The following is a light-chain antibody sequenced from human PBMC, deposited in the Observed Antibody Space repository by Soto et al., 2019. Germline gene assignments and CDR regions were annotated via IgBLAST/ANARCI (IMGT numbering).Light chain of an antibody. CDR1: QSVSSY. CDR2: DAS. J-gene: IGKJ4*01. Sequence: EIVLTQSPATLSLSPGERATLSCRASQSVSSYLACYQHKPGHAPRLLIYDASNRATGIPARFSGSGSGTDFTLTISSLEPEDFAVYYCQQRSDWVLTFGGGTKVEIK. CDR3: QQRSDWVLT. V-gene: IGKV3-11*01.